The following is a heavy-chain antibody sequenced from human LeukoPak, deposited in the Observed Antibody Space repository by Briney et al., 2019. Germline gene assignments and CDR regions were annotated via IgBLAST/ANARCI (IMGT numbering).Heavy chain of an antibody. Sequence: QPGGSLRLSCAASGFTLSSYWMHWVRQAPGKGLVWVSRIDSDGSSTSYADSVKGRFTISRDNAKNTLYLQMNSLRAEDTAAYYCARPPLGVAGIVNLWGQGTLVAVSS. D-gene: IGHD6-19*01. CDR3: ARPPLGVAGIVNL. CDR2: IDSDGSST. CDR1: GFTLSSYW. J-gene: IGHJ5*02. V-gene: IGHV3-74*01.